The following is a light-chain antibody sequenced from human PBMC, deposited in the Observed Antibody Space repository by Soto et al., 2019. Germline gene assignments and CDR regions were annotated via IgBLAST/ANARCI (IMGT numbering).Light chain of an antibody. Sequence: EIVLTQSPATLSLSPGERATLSCRASQSVSSYLAWYQQKPGQAPRLLIYDASNRATGIPARFSGSGSGTDFTLTISSLEPEDFAVYYCQQRSNWPPETFGQGNKVEI. CDR2: DAS. J-gene: IGKJ1*01. CDR1: QSVSSY. CDR3: QQRSNWPPET. V-gene: IGKV3-11*01.